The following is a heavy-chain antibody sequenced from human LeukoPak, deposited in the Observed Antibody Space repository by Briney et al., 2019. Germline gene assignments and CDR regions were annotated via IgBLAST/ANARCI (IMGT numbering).Heavy chain of an antibody. V-gene: IGHV4-59*08. CDR2: IYYSGST. CDR3: ARHVNSVGFSLDY. Sequence: SETLSLTCTVSGDYISSYYWSWIRQPPGKGLEWIGYIYYSGSTNYNPSLKSRVTISVDTSKNQFSLKLRSETAADTAVYYCARHVNSVGFSLDYWGQGTLVTVSS. CDR1: GDYISSYY. J-gene: IGHJ4*02. D-gene: IGHD2-8*01.